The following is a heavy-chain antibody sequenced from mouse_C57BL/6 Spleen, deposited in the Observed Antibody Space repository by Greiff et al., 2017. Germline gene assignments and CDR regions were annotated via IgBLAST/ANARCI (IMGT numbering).Heavy chain of an antibody. CDR1: GYTFTGYG. Sequence: QVQLKESGAELARPGASVKLSCKASGYTFTGYGISWVKQRPGQGLAWIGEIFPRSGNTYYNEKFKGKATLTADKSSSTAYMELRSLTSEDSAGYFCARIYSKYYYAMDYWGQGTSVTVSS. V-gene: IGHV1-81*01. D-gene: IGHD2-5*01. J-gene: IGHJ4*01. CDR3: ARIYSKYYYAMDY. CDR2: IFPRSGNT.